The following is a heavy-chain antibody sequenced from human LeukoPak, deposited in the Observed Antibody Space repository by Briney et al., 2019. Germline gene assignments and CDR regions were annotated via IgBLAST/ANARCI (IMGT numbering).Heavy chain of an antibody. Sequence: GASVTVSCKASGYTFTSYGISWVRQAPGQGLEWMGWISAYNGNTNYAQKLQGRVTMTTDTSTSTAYMELRSLGSDDTAVYYCARDFRGGWYGVLLWGQGTLVTVSS. V-gene: IGHV1-18*01. CDR2: ISAYNGNT. CDR3: ARDFRGGWYGVLL. D-gene: IGHD6-19*01. J-gene: IGHJ4*02. CDR1: GYTFTSYG.